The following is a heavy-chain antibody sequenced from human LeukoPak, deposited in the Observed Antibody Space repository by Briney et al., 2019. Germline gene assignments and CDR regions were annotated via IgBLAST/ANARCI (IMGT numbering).Heavy chain of an antibody. CDR1: EFTFNSYS. CDR3: ARDPFYYDAAGSDDY. Sequence: GGSLRLSCAASEFTFNSYSLNWIRQPPGEGLEWVSSISSGSTYIYYSDSVKGRFTVSRDNAKNSLYLQMNNLRAEDTAVYYCARDPFYYDAAGSDDYWGQGTLVTVSS. D-gene: IGHD3-22*01. V-gene: IGHV3-21*01. J-gene: IGHJ4*02. CDR2: ISSGSTYI.